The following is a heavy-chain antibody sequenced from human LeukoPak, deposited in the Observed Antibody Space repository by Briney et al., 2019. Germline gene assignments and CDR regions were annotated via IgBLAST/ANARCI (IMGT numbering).Heavy chain of an antibody. CDR2: ISGSGYST. V-gene: IGHV3-23*01. CDR3: ANYGASNGFDY. Sequence: GGSLRLSCAASGFTFSTYAMSWVRQAPGKGLEWVSAISGSGYSTYYADSVKGRFTISRDNSKNTLYLQMNSLRAEDTAVYYCANYGASNGFDYWGQGTLVTVSS. D-gene: IGHD4-17*01. J-gene: IGHJ4*02. CDR1: GFTFSTYA.